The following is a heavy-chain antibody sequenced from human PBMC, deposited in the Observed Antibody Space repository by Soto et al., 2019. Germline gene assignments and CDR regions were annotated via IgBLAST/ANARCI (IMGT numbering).Heavy chain of an antibody. V-gene: IGHV2-5*02. CDR3: AHIAYAWVLGVFDY. CDR2: IYWDDDK. D-gene: IGHD3-16*01. Sequence: QITLKESGPTLVKPTQTLTLTCTFSGFSLSTTAVGVGWIRQPPGRALEWLALIYWDDDKRYSPSLKSRLTITKDTSKNQVVLTMTNMDPVDTATYYCAHIAYAWVLGVFDYWGQGTLVTVSS. CDR1: GFSLSTTAVG. J-gene: IGHJ4*02.